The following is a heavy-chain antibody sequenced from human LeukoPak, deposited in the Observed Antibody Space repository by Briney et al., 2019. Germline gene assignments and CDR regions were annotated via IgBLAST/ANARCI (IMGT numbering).Heavy chain of an antibody. CDR2: IYYSGST. J-gene: IGHJ4*02. V-gene: IGHV4-39*01. CDR3: ATQPTVAAPPQDFDY. Sequence: SETLSLTCTLSGGSITTSSYYWGWVRQPPGKGLEWIGIIYYSGSTYYNPSLKGRVTISVDTSKNQFSLKLSSVTAADTAVYYCATQPTVAAPPQDFDYWGQGTLVNVSS. D-gene: IGHD2-15*01. CDR1: GGSITTSSYY.